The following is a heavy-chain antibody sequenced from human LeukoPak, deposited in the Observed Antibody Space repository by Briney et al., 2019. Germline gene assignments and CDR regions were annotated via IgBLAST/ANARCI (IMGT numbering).Heavy chain of an antibody. CDR2: INPSGGST. J-gene: IGHJ5*02. V-gene: IGHV1-46*01. Sequence: ASVKVSCKASGYTFTSYAMNWVRQAPGQGLEWMGIINPSGGSTSYAQKFQGRVTMTRDTSISTAYMELSRLRSDDTAVYYCARGVLLWFGESENWFDPWGQGTLVTVSS. CDR1: GYTFTSYA. D-gene: IGHD3-10*01. CDR3: ARGVLLWFGESENWFDP.